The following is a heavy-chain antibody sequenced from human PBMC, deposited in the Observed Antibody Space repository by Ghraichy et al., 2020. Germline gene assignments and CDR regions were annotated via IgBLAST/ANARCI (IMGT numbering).Heavy chain of an antibody. CDR2: ISSDSNYI. D-gene: IGHD4-17*01. CDR1: GFSFSSYS. J-gene: IGHJ1*01. V-gene: IGHV3-21*01. Sequence: GGSLRLSCAASGFSFSSYSMNWVRQAPGKGLEWVSSISSDSNYIYYTDSLKGRFTISRDNAKNSLYLQMNSLRAEDTAVYYCVGQTTVTARGEYFQHWGQGALVTVSS. CDR3: VGQTTVTARGEYFQH.